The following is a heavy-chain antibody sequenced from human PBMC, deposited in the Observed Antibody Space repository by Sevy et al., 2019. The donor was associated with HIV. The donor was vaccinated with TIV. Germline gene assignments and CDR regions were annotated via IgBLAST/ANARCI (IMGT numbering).Heavy chain of an antibody. CDR3: AGHYYDSTGYYFPLDY. V-gene: IGHV3-30*04. J-gene: IGHJ4*02. Sequence: GGSLRLSCAASGFTFSTYAMYWVRQAPGKGLEWVAVISDDGNNKDYADSVKGRFTVSRDNSENKLYLQMNSLRADDTAVYYCAGHYYDSTGYYFPLDYWGQGTLVTVSS. CDR1: GFTFSTYA. D-gene: IGHD3-22*01. CDR2: ISDDGNNK.